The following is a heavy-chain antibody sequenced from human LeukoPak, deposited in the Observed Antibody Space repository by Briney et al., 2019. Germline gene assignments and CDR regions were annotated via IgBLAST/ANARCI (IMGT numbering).Heavy chain of an antibody. CDR1: GFTFSSYA. CDR2: ISGSGGST. Sequence: GGPLRLSCAASGFTFSSYAMSWVRQAPGKGLEWVSAISGSGGSTYYADSVKGRFTISRDNAKNSLYLQMNSLRAEDTAVYYCARDLGATGFVLGFDPWGQGTLVTVSS. D-gene: IGHD1-26*01. J-gene: IGHJ5*02. V-gene: IGHV3-23*01. CDR3: ARDLGATGFVLGFDP.